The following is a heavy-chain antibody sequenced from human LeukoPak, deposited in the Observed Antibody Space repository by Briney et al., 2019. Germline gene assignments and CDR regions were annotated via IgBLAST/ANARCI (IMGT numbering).Heavy chain of an antibody. D-gene: IGHD6-19*01. CDR3: ARGRSGWYYFDY. J-gene: IGHJ4*02. CDR1: GDSVSSNSAA. V-gene: IGHV6-1*01. Sequence: SQTLSLTCAISGDSVSSNSAAWNWIRQSPSRCLEWLGRTYYRSKWYNDYAVSVKSRITINPDTSKNQYSLQLDSATPEDTAVYYCARGRSGWYYFDYWGQGTLVTVSS. CDR2: TYYRSKWYN.